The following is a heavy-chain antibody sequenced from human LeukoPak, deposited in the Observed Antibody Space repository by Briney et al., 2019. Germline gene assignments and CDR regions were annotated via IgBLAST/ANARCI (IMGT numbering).Heavy chain of an antibody. D-gene: IGHD6-13*01. J-gene: IGHJ4*02. Sequence: GGSLRLSCAASGFTFNDDAINWGRQAPGKGLELVSVISGGTGGNTYYADSVKGRFTISRDNYKNTPYMQMNSLRAEDTAVYYCAKRGSSSWTQFDYWGQGTLVTVSS. CDR3: AKRGSSSWTQFDY. CDR2: ISGGTGGNT. V-gene: IGHV3-23*01. CDR1: GFTFNDDA.